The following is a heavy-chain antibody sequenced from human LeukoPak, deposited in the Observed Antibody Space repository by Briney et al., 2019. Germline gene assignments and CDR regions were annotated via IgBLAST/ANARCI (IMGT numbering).Heavy chain of an antibody. V-gene: IGHV3-53*01. D-gene: IGHD4-17*01. CDR1: GFTVSTNY. CDR3: ARDTVTTFRFRDYYYYGMDV. CDR2: FYSGGST. Sequence: GRSLRLSCAASGFTVSTNYMNWVRQAPGKGLEWVSVFYSGGSTYYADSVKGRFTISRDNSKNTLYLEMNSLRAEDTAVYYCARDTVTTFRFRDYYYYGMDVWGQGTTVTVSS. J-gene: IGHJ6*02.